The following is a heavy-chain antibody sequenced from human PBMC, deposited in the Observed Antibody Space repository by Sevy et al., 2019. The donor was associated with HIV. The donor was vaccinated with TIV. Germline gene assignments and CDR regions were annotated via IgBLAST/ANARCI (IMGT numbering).Heavy chain of an antibody. Sequence: SQTLSLTCAISGDSVSSNSAAWNWIRQSPSRDLEWLGRTYCRSKWYNDYAVSVKSRITINPDTSKNHFSLQLNSVTPGDTAVYYCARGDYFGSGISNYYYYGMDVWGQGTTVTVSS. CDR1: GDSVSSNSAA. CDR2: TYCRSKWYN. D-gene: IGHD3-10*01. J-gene: IGHJ6*02. V-gene: IGHV6-1*01. CDR3: ARGDYFGSGISNYYYYGMDV.